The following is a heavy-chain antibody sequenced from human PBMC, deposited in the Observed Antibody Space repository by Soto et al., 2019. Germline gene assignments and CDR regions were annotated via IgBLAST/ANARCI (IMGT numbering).Heavy chain of an antibody. CDR3: ARENSSSSTDY. D-gene: IGHD6-6*01. Sequence: SETLSLTCAVYGGSFSGYYWSWIRQPPGKGLEWIGEINHSGSTNYNPSLKSRVTISVDTSKNQFSLKLSSVTAADTAVYYCARENSSSSTDYWGQGTLVTVSS. V-gene: IGHV4-34*01. J-gene: IGHJ4*02. CDR1: GGSFSGYY. CDR2: INHSGST.